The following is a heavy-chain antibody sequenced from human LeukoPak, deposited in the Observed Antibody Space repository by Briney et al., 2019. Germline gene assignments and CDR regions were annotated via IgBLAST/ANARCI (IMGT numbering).Heavy chain of an antibody. D-gene: IGHD3-22*01. CDR3: ARGKESGTYYYDSSGYYPLGY. CDR1: GGTFSSYA. V-gene: IGHV1-69*13. J-gene: IGHJ4*02. CDR2: IIPIFGTA. Sequence: VASVKVPRKASGGTFSSYAISWVRQAPGQGLEWMGGIIPIFGTANYAQKFQGRVTITADESTSTAYMELSSLRSEDTAVYYCARGKESGTYYYDSSGYYPLGYWGQGTLVTVSS.